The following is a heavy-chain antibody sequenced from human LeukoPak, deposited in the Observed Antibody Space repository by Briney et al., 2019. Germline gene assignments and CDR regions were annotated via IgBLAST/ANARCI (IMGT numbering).Heavy chain of an antibody. J-gene: IGHJ4*02. CDR1: GASVSNYD. Sequence: DPSETLSLTCTVSGASVSNYDWSWIRQPPGKGLEWIGSIYYSGSTYYNPSLKSRVTISVDTSKNQFSLKLSSVTAADTAVYYCARHRITIFGVVIIPSGGFDYWGQGTLVTVSS. D-gene: IGHD3-3*01. CDR3: ARHRITIFGVVIIPSGGFDY. V-gene: IGHV4-59*05. CDR2: IYYSGST.